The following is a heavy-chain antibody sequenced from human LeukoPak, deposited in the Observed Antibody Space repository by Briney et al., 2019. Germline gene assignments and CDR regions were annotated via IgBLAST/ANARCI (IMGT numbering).Heavy chain of an antibody. J-gene: IGHJ4*02. D-gene: IGHD5-12*01. CDR2: IYYSGSA. CDR3: ARRSRGYSGYDPRGAFDY. V-gene: IGHV4-39*01. CDR1: GGSISSSSYY. Sequence: TSETLSLTCTVSGGSISSSSYYWGWIRQPPGKGLEWIGSIYYSGSAYHNPSLKSRVTISVDTSKNQFSLKLSSVTAADTAVYYCARRSRGYSGYDPRGAFDYWGQGTLVTVSS.